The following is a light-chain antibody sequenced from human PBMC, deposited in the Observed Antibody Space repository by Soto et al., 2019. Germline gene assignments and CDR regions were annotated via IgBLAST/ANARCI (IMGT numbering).Light chain of an antibody. CDR2: EVS. V-gene: IGLV2-14*01. CDR1: SSDVGGYNY. J-gene: IGLJ2*01. Sequence: QSALTQPASVSGSPGQSITISCTGTSSDVGGYNYVSWYQQHPGKAPKLIIYEVSNRPSGISNRFSGSKSGNTASLTISGLQAEDEADYYCSSCTSSSTRVFGGGTQLTVL. CDR3: SSCTSSSTRV.